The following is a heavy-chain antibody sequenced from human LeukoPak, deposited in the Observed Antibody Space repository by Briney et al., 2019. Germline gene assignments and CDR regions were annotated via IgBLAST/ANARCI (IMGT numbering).Heavy chain of an antibody. CDR1: GGSISSYY. Sequence: SETLSLTCTVSGGSISSYYWSWIRQPPGKGLEWIGYIYYSGSTNYNPSLKSRVTISVDTSKNQFSLKLSSVTAADTAVYYCARAGVVVVPAAPGVEYYYYGMDVWGQGTTVTVSS. J-gene: IGHJ6*02. CDR3: ARAGVVVVPAAPGVEYYYYGMDV. D-gene: IGHD2-2*01. CDR2: IYYSGST. V-gene: IGHV4-59*01.